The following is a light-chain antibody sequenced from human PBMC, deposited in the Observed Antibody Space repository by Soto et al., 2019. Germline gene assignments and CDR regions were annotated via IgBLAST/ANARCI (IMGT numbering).Light chain of an antibody. V-gene: IGKV3-20*01. CDR1: QSVSGSD. J-gene: IGKJ1*01. CDR3: YQYGISPPT. CDR2: GVS. Sequence: EVVLTQSPGTLSLSPGERATLSCRASQSVSGSDLAWYQQKTGQAPRLLISGVSNRATGTPDRFSGSGSGTDFTVTISSLEPEDFAVFYCYQYGISPPTFGPGTKVEI.